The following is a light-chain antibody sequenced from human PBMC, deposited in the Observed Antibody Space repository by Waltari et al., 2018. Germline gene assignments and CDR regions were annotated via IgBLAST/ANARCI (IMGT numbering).Light chain of an antibody. J-gene: IGLJ3*02. V-gene: IGLV1-40*01. CDR1: SSNIGAGYA. Sequence: QSVLTQPPSVSGAPGPRVTISCTGSSSNIGAGYAVHWYQQLPGTAPKLLIYGNTNRPSGVPYRFSVAKSGTSASLAISGLQAEDEADYYCQSYDSSLSGSVFGGGTKLTVL. CDR2: GNT. CDR3: QSYDSSLSGSV.